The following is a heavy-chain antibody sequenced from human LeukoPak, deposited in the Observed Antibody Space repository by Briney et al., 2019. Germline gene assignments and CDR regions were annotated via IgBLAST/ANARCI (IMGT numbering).Heavy chain of an antibody. CDR3: ARGGKYSSSPGDY. V-gene: IGHV3-66*01. J-gene: IGHJ4*02. Sequence: GGSLRLSCAASGFTVSSNYMSWVRQAPGKGLEWFSVIYSGGSTYYADSVKGRFTISRDNAKNSLYLQMNSLRAEDTAVYYCARGGKYSSSPGDYWGQGTLVTVSS. D-gene: IGHD6-13*01. CDR1: GFTVSSNY. CDR2: IYSGGST.